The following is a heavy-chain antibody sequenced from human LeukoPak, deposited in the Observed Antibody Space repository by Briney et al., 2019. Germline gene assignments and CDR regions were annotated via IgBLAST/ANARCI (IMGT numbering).Heavy chain of an antibody. CDR2: IYPGDSDT. D-gene: IGHD1-20*01. CDR1: GYSFTSYW. V-gene: IGHV5-51*01. Sequence: GESLQISCKGSGYSFTSYWIGWVRQMPGKGLEWMGIIYPGDSDTRYSPSFQGQVTISADKSISTAYLQWSSLKASDTAMYYCARHVFPNNWNVDYWGQGTLVTVSS. J-gene: IGHJ4*02. CDR3: ARHVFPNNWNVDY.